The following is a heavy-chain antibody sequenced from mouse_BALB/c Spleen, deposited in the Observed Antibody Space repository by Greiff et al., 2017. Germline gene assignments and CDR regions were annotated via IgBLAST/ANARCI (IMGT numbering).Heavy chain of an antibody. Sequence: QVQLKESGPGLVAPSQSLSITCTVSGFSLTSYGVHWVRPPPGKGLAWLGVIWAGGSTNYNSALMSRLSISKDNSKSQVFLKMNSLQTDDTAMYYCARDQDYYGYGDAMDYWGQGTSVTVSS. J-gene: IGHJ4*01. CDR1: GFSLTSYG. CDR2: IWAGGST. D-gene: IGHD1-2*01. V-gene: IGHV2-9*02. CDR3: ARDQDYYGYGDAMDY.